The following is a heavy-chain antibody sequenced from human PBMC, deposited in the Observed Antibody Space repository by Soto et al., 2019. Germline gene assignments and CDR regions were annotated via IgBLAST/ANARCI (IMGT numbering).Heavy chain of an antibody. Sequence: EVHLVESGGGLVKPGGSLRLSCAASGFTFRDFTMNWVRQAPGKGLEWVSSISSSGTFKYYADSLGGRFTISRDNAKNSLYLQLNSLRGEDTAIYYCVRDDLYDSTGYDSWGQGTLVTV. CDR3: VRDDLYDSTGYDS. CDR1: GFTFRDFT. V-gene: IGHV3-21*01. D-gene: IGHD3-22*01. J-gene: IGHJ5*02. CDR2: ISSSGTFK.